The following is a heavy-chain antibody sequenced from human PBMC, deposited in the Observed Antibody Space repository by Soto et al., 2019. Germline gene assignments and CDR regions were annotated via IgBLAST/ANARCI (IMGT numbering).Heavy chain of an antibody. J-gene: IGHJ6*02. V-gene: IGHV3-23*01. CDR3: VKDDRGSSWYHYYYGMDV. Sequence: PGGSLRLSCAASGFTLSSFAMGWVRQAPGKGLEWVSAMTDTGLNTYYADSVKGRFTISRDNSKNTLYLQMSSLRAEDTAVYYCVKDDRGSSWYHYYYGMDVWGQGTTVTVS. D-gene: IGHD6-13*01. CDR2: MTDTGLNT. CDR1: GFTLSSFA.